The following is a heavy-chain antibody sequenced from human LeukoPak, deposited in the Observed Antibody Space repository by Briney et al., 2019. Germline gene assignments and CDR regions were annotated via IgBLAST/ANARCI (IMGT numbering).Heavy chain of an antibody. CDR2: MNPSSGNT. Sequence: GASVKVSCKTSVYTFSSYDSNWVRQATGQGLEWMGWMNPSSGNTGYAQKFQGRVTMTRNTSITTAYMELSSLRSEDTAVYYCARGKGIGPRDNWFDPWGQGTLVTVSS. CDR1: VYTFSSYD. D-gene: IGHD2-21*01. J-gene: IGHJ5*02. CDR3: ARGKGIGPRDNWFDP. V-gene: IGHV1-8*01.